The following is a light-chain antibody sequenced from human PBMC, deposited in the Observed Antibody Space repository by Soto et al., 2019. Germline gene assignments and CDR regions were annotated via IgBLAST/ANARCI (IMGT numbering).Light chain of an antibody. J-gene: IGLJ1*01. V-gene: IGLV2-14*03. CDR3: SSYTSSSSYV. CDR1: SSDIGGFYH. Sequence: QSALTQPRSVSGSPGQSVTISCIGTSSDIGGFYHVSWHQQHPGKAPKLIIYDVSNRPSGVSNRFSGSKTGNTASLIISGLQAEDEADYYCSSYTSSSSYVFGSGTKLTVL. CDR2: DVS.